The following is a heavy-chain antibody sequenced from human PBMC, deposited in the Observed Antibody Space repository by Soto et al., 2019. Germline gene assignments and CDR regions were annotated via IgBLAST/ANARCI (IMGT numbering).Heavy chain of an antibody. Sequence: EVQLVETGGGLIHPGGSLRRSCAASGFTVSSNYMSWVRHAPGKGLEWVSVMYSGGSTYYAESVRGRFTISRDNSKNTLYLQMKSMRPADTAVYYCASDPHATRHGIDVWGNGPTLHVSS. V-gene: IGHV3-53*02. CDR2: MYSGGST. CDR1: GFTVSSNY. J-gene: IGHJ6*04. CDR3: ASDPHATRHGIDV.